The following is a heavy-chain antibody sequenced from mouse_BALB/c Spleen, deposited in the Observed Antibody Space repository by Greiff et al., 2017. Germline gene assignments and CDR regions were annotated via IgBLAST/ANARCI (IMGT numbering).Heavy chain of an antibody. Sequence: VQLKESGPGLVKPSQSLSLTCTVTGYSITSDYAWNWIRQFPGNKLEWMGYISYSGSTSYNPSLKSRISITRDTSKNQFFLQLNSVTTEDTATYYCARKITTVVAPGYFDYWGQGTTLTVSS. V-gene: IGHV3-2*02. J-gene: IGHJ2*01. CDR1: GYSITSDYA. CDR3: ARKITTVVAPGYFDY. CDR2: ISYSGST. D-gene: IGHD1-1*01.